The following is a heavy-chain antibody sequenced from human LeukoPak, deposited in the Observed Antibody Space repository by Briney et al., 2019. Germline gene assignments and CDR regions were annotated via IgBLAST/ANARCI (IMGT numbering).Heavy chain of an antibody. CDR1: GFTFSSYW. CDR3: AREDDFWSGYYSLYYYYYMDV. D-gene: IGHD3-3*01. CDR2: IKQDGSEK. J-gene: IGHJ6*03. V-gene: IGHV3-7*01. Sequence: GGSLRLSCAASGFTFSSYWMSWVRQAPGEGLEWVANIKQDGSEKYYVDSVKGRFTISRDNAKNSLYLQMNSLRAEDTAVYYCAREDDFWSGYYSLYYYYYMDVWGKGTTVTVSS.